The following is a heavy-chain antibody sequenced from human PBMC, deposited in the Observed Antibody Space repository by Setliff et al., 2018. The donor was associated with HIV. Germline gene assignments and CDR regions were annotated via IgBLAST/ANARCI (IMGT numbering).Heavy chain of an antibody. CDR1: GHTFTNVD. D-gene: IGHD3-10*01. CDR3: ASGKGVGGVIITGGLDV. CDR2: MNPNSGVS. Sequence: ASVKVSCKASGHTFTNVDIQWLRRATGQGLEWMGWMNPNSGVSGYAQKFQGRVTMTRDTSISTAYMELSSPTSEDTGVYYCASGKGVGGVIITGGLDVWGKGTTVTVSS. V-gene: IGHV1-8*01. J-gene: IGHJ6*04.